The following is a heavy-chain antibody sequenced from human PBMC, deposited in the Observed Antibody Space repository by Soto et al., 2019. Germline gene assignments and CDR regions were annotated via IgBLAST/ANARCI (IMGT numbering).Heavy chain of an antibody. CDR2: ISAKNGHP. Sequence: ASVKVSCKASGYTFAVYGITWVRQAPGQGLEWVGWISAKNGHPNYAQKFQGRVTMTTDTSTSTAYMELGSLRSDGTAVYYCARVVAQEWLVLGYFDYWGQGTLVTAPQ. V-gene: IGHV1-18*01. D-gene: IGHD6-19*01. J-gene: IGHJ4*02. CDR1: GYTFAVYG. CDR3: ARVVAQEWLVLGYFDY.